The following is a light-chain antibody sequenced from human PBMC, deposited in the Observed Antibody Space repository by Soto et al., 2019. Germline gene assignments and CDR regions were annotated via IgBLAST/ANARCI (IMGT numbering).Light chain of an antibody. CDR1: SSDVGGYNY. CDR3: SSYTTSNTRQIV. V-gene: IGLV2-14*03. Sequence: QSALTQPASVSGSPGQSITISCPGTSSDVGGYNYVSWYQHHPGKAPKLIIYDVTNRPSGVSNPFSGSKSGNTASLTISGLQPEDEADYHCSSYTTSNTRQIVFGTGTKVTVL. J-gene: IGLJ1*01. CDR2: DVT.